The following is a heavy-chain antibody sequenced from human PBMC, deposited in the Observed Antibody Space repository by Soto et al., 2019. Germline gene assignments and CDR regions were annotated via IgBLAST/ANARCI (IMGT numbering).Heavy chain of an antibody. CDR3: ARGALCSGGSCSRGEYFNY. CDR1: GYTFTGYY. J-gene: IGHJ4*01. D-gene: IGHD2-15*01. CDR2: INPNSGGT. Sequence: GASVKVSCKASGYTFTGYYMHWVRQAPGQGLEWMGWINPNSGGTNYAQKFQGRVTMTRDTSISTAYMELSRLRSDDTAVYYCARGALCSGGSCSRGEYFNYWVHGTLVTASS. V-gene: IGHV1-2*02.